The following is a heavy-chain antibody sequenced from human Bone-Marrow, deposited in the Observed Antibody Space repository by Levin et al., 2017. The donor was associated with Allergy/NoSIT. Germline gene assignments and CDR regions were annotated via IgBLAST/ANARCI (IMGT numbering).Heavy chain of an antibody. CDR1: GGSFSGYY. CDR3: ARGYCTNGVCPTGGWFDP. CDR2: INHSGST. J-gene: IGHJ5*02. Sequence: PSETLSLTCAVYGGSFSGYYWSWIRQPPGKGLEWIGEINHSGSTNYNPSIKSRVTISVDTSKNQFSLKLSSVTAADTAVYYCARGYCTNGVCPTGGWFDPWGQGTLVTVSS. V-gene: IGHV4-34*01. D-gene: IGHD2-8*01.